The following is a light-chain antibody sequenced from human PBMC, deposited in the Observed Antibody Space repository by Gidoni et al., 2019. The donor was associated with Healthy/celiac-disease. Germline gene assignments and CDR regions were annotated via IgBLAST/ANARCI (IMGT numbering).Light chain of an antibody. CDR3: QKYNSAPFT. CDR1: QGISND. J-gene: IGKJ3*01. V-gene: IGKV1-27*01. Sequence: DIQLTQSPSSLSASVGDRVTITFRASQGISNDLAWYQQKPGKVPKLLIYAASTLQSGVPSRFSGSGTGTDFTITISSLQPEDVETYYCQKYNSAPFTFGPGTKVDIK. CDR2: AAS.